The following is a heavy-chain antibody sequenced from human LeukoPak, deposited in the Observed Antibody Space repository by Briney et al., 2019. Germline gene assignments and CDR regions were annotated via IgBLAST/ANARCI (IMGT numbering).Heavy chain of an antibody. D-gene: IGHD2-2*02. CDR1: GFTFSAYL. V-gene: IGHV3-7*03. J-gene: IGHJ4*02. Sequence: PGGSLRLSCAASGFTFSAYLMSWVRQAPGKGLEWVANIKQDGSEKYYVDSVKVRFTISRDNAKNSLYLQMNSLRAEDTAMYYCARDSSIPYWGQGTLVTVSS. CDR3: ARDSSIPY. CDR2: IKQDGSEK.